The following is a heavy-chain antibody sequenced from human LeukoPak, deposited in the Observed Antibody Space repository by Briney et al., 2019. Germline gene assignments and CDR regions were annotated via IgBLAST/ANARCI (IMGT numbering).Heavy chain of an antibody. CDR2: ISSSSSYI. Sequence: PGGSLRLSCAASGFTFSSYSMNWVRQAPGKGLEWVSFISSSSSYIYYADSVKGRFTISRDNAKNSLYLEMNSLRAEDTAVYYCARDYYYDSSGYWDYYFDYWGQGTLVSVSS. V-gene: IGHV3-21*01. D-gene: IGHD3-22*01. CDR3: ARDYYYDSSGYWDYYFDY. J-gene: IGHJ4*02. CDR1: GFTFSSYS.